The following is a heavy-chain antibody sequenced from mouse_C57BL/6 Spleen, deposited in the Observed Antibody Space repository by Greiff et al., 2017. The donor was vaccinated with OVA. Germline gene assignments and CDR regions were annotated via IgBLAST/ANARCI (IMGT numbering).Heavy chain of an antibody. D-gene: IGHD2-2*01. CDR1: GYTFTSYW. V-gene: IGHV1-64*01. Sequence: VQLQQPGAELVKPGASVKLSCKASGYTFTSYWMHWVKQRPGQGLEWIGMIHPNSGSTNYNEKFKSKATLTVDKSSSTAYMQLSSLTSEDSAVDYCARRRNGYYGYFDVWGTGTTVTVSS. CDR2: IHPNSGST. CDR3: ARRRNGYYGYFDV. J-gene: IGHJ1*03.